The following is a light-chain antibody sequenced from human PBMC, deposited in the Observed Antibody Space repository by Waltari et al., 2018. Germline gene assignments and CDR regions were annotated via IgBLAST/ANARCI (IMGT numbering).Light chain of an antibody. J-gene: IGKJ5*01. CDR3: QHYTRYSIT. CDR2: DAS. Sequence: DIQMTQSPSTLSASIGDRVTITCRASQGLSSWLAWYQQSPGKAPKLLVYDASTLQRWVPSRCSGSGSGTEFTLTISSLQPEDFATYYCQHYTRYSITFGQGTRLEIK. CDR1: QGLSSW. V-gene: IGKV1-5*01.